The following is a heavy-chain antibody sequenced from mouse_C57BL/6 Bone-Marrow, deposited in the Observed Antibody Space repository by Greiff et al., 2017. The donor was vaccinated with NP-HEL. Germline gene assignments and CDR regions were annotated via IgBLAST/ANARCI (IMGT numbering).Heavy chain of an antibody. V-gene: IGHV5-6*01. CDR3: ARHPYDDGYFDV. D-gene: IGHD2-4*01. CDR2: ISSGGSYT. Sequence: QGVESGGDLVKPGGSLKLSCAASGFTFSSYGMSWVRQTPDKRLEWVATISSGGSYTYYPDSVKGRFTISRDNAKNTLYLQMSSLKSEDTAMYYCARHPYDDGYFDVWGTGTTVTVSS. CDR1: GFTFSSYG. J-gene: IGHJ1*03.